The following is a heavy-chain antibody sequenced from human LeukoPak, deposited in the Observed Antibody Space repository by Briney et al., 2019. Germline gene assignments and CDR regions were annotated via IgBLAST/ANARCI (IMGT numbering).Heavy chain of an antibody. Sequence: PGGSLRLSCAASGFTFSSYAMSWVRQAPGKGLEWVSVIYSGGSTYYADSVKGRFTISRDNSKNTLYLQMNRLRAEDTAVYYCARVVRQIGDFGWFDPWGQGTLVTVSS. CDR1: GFTFSSYA. J-gene: IGHJ5*02. D-gene: IGHD4-17*01. CDR2: IYSGGST. CDR3: ARVVRQIGDFGWFDP. V-gene: IGHV3-66*01.